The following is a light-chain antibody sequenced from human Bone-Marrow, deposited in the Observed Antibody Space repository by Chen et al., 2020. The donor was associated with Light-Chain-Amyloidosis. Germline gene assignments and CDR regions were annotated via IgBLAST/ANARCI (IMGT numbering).Light chain of an antibody. CDR1: SPNIGAGYD. V-gene: IGLV1-40*01. CDR2: GDT. Sequence: QSVLTQSPSVSGAPGQRVIISCSGSSPNIGAGYDVHWYQQIPGTAPKLRIDGDTNRPSGVPGRFSGFKSGTSAYLAIAGLQAEDEAHYFCQSYDSSLSGVVFGGGAKLTVL. J-gene: IGLJ2*01. CDR3: QSYDSSLSGVV.